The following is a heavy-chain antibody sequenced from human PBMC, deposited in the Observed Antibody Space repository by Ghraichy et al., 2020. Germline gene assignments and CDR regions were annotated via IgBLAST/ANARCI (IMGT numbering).Heavy chain of an antibody. CDR1: GFTVSSNY. J-gene: IGHJ6*02. Sequence: GGSLRLSCAASGFTVSSNYMSWVRQAPGKGLEWVSVIYSGGSTYYSDSVKGRFTISRDNSTNTLYLQMNSLRAEDTAVYYCARSQYGDYNYYYGMDVWGQGTTVTVSS. V-gene: IGHV3-53*01. D-gene: IGHD4-17*01. CDR3: ARSQYGDYNYYYGMDV. CDR2: IYSGGST.